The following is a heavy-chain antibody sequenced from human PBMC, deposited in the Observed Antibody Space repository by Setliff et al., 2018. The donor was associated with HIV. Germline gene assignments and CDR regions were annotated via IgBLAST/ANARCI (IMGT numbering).Heavy chain of an antibody. CDR2: IYHSGST. CDR3: ASAVGSSSWLRALDY. Sequence: SETLSLTCAVSGDSISSSNWWNWVRQPPGKGLEWVGEIYHSGSTNYNPSLKSRVTISVDKSKNQFSLKLTSVTAADTAVYYCASAVGSSSWLRALDYWGQGTLVTVSS. D-gene: IGHD6-13*01. V-gene: IGHV4-4*02. CDR1: GDSISSSNW. J-gene: IGHJ4*02.